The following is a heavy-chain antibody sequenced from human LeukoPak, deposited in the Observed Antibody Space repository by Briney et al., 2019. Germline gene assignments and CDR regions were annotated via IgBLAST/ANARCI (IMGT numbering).Heavy chain of an antibody. D-gene: IGHD6-6*01. CDR2: IYDSGTT. CDR3: ARLRDRAYSSSSRWYFDY. CDR1: GGSISSYY. Sequence: SETLSLTCTVSGGSISSYYWSWIRQPAGKGLEWIGRIYDSGTTTYNPSLRSRVTMPVDTSKNQLYLNLRYVTAADTAVYYCARLRDRAYSSSSRWYFDYWGQGTLVTVSS. V-gene: IGHV4-4*07. J-gene: IGHJ4*02.